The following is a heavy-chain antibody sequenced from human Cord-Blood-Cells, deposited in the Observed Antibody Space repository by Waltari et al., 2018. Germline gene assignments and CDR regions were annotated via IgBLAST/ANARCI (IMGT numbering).Heavy chain of an antibody. CDR1: GYTFPGYY. Sequence: QVQLVQSGAEVKKPGASVTVSCKASGYTFPGYYMPWVRQAPVQGLEWMGWINPNSGGTNYAQKFQGRVTMTRDTSISTAYMELSRLRSDDTAVYYCARGVGREPLYYFDYWGQGTLVTVSS. CDR2: INPNSGGT. D-gene: IGHD1-26*01. J-gene: IGHJ4*02. V-gene: IGHV1-2*02. CDR3: ARGVGREPLYYFDY.